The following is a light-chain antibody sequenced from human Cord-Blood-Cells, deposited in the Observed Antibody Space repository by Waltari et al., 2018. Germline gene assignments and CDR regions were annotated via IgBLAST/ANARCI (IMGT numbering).Light chain of an antibody. V-gene: IGKV1-8*01. CDR2: AAS. J-gene: IGKJ5*01. CDR1: QGISRY. Sequence: AIRMTQSPSSFSAYTVDTVTITCRASQGISRYLAWYQQKPGKAPKLLIYAASTLQSGVPSRFRCSGSGTDVTLTNSCLQAGDLATYYCEEDYSYPSAFGQGRRLE. CDR3: EEDYSYPSA.